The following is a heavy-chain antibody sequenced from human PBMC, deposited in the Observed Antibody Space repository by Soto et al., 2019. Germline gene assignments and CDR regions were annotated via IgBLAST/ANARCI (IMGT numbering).Heavy chain of an antibody. CDR2: ISRSGTAI. Sequence: VGSLRLSCASSGFMFSDKYMTWIRQAPGKGLEFISYISRSGTAIYYADSVKGRFTISRDNGRNSPYLQMNDLRADDTAVYFCAGHFDPVPRSAFDIWGQGTVVTVSS. CDR3: AGHFDPVPRSAFDI. CDR1: GFMFSDKY. J-gene: IGHJ3*02. V-gene: IGHV3-11*01. D-gene: IGHD3-9*01.